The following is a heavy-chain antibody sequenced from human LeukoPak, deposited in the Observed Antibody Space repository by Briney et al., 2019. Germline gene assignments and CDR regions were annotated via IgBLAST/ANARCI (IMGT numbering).Heavy chain of an antibody. CDR1: GFTFSSYG. Sequence: GGSLRLSCSAPGFTFSSYGRHWVRQAPGKGLECVAVIWYDGSNKYYADSVKGRFTISRDNSKNTLYLQMNSLRAEDTAVYYCARDVNGCLDYWGQGTLVTVSS. CDR2: IWYDGSNK. D-gene: IGHD1-1*01. V-gene: IGHV3-33*01. J-gene: IGHJ4*02. CDR3: ARDVNGCLDY.